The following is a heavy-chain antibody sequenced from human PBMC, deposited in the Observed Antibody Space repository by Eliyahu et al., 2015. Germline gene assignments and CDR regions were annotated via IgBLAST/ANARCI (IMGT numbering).Heavy chain of an antibody. V-gene: IGHV4-4*07. CDR3: ARSYGRHFDY. CDR2: IYTSGST. D-gene: IGHD4-17*01. Sequence: QVQLQESGPGLVKPSXTLSLTCTVSGGSFSSNYWNWIRQPAGKGLEWIGRIYTSGSTNFNPSLWGRVSMSVDTSKSLFSLKMTSMTAADTAVYYCARSYGRHFDYWGQGILVTVSS. J-gene: IGHJ4*02. CDR1: GGSFSSNY.